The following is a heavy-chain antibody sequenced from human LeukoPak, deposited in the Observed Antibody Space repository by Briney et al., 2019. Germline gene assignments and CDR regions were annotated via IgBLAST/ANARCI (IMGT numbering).Heavy chain of an antibody. CDR1: GFTFSSYW. CDR2: IKQDGSEK. D-gene: IGHD2-15*01. CDR3: ARDLVSRSAPLGY. J-gene: IGHJ4*02. Sequence: GGSLRLSCAASGFTFSSYWMSWVRQAPGKGLEWVANIKQDGSEKYYVDSVKGRFTISRDNAKNSLYLQMNSLRAEDTAVYYCARDLVSRSAPLGYWGQGTLVTVSS. V-gene: IGHV3-7*01.